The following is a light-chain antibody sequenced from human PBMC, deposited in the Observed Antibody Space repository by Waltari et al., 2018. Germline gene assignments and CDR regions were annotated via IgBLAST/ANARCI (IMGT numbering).Light chain of an antibody. Sequence: QSALTQPASVSGSPGQSTPISCTGTSSDVGASTYVSWYQQYPGTAPKLMIYAVSNRPSGISDRFSGSKSGNTASLTISGLRAEDEADYYCSSYTTSGSLVFGGGTKVTV. CDR2: AVS. J-gene: IGLJ3*02. V-gene: IGLV2-14*01. CDR3: SSYTTSGSLV. CDR1: SSDVGASTY.